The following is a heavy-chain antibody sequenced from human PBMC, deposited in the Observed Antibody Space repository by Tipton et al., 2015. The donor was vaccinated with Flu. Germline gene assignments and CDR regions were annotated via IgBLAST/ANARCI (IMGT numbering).Heavy chain of an antibody. CDR2: ISAYNGNT. J-gene: IGHJ4*02. Sequence: QMQLVQSGAEVKKPGASVKVSCKASGYTFANSGFSWVRQAPGQGLEWMGWISAYNGNTNYAQKLQGRVTMTTDTSTRTAYTELRGLRSDDTGVYYCARGVLGPFYSGHDYVDFDYWGQGTLVTVSS. V-gene: IGHV1-18*01. CDR3: ARGVLGPFYSGHDYVDFDY. D-gene: IGHD5-12*01. CDR1: GYTFANSG.